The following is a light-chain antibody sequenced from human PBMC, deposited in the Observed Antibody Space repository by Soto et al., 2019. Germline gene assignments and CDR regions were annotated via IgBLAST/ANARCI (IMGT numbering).Light chain of an antibody. CDR3: QQYYSPPLT. V-gene: IGKV1-8*01. CDR1: QGISSY. CDR2: AAS. Sequence: AIRMTQSPSSFSASTGDRVTITCRASQGISSYLAWYQQKPGKAPKLLIYAASTLQSGVPSRFSGSGSGTDFTLTISCLQSEDFATYYCQQYYSPPLTFGGGTKVDIK. J-gene: IGKJ4*01.